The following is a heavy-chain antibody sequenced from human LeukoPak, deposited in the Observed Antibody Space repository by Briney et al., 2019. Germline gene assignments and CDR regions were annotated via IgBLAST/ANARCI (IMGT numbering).Heavy chain of an antibody. V-gene: IGHV3-23*01. Sequence: GGALRLSCAASAFSFSKFALVWVRQAPGKGLEWVSAITANGGYTLYADAVKGRFTVSRDNSKNTLYLQIHSLRPEDTAMYYCANDPNGDYIGAFDFWGQGTMVTVSS. J-gene: IGHJ3*01. CDR3: ANDPNGDYIGAFDF. CDR1: AFSFSKFA. CDR2: ITANGGYT. D-gene: IGHD4-17*01.